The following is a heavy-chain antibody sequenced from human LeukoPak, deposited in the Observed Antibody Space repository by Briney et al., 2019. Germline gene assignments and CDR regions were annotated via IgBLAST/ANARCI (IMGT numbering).Heavy chain of an antibody. CDR2: ISYDGSNK. Sequence: PGGSLRLSCAASGFTFSSYAMHWVRQAPGKGLEWVAAISYDGSNKYYADSVKGRLTISRDNSKNTLYLQMNSLRAEDTAVYYCARDRRGSSGWFNYYFDYWGQGTLVTVSS. D-gene: IGHD6-19*01. J-gene: IGHJ4*02. V-gene: IGHV3-30-3*01. CDR3: ARDRRGSSGWFNYYFDY. CDR1: GFTFSSYA.